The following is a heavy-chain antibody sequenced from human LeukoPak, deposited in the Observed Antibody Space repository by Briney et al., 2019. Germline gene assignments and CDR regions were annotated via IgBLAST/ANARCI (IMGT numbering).Heavy chain of an antibody. D-gene: IGHD4-17*01. CDR2: IYYSGST. Sequence: SETLSLTCTVSGGSISSYYWSWIRQPPGKGLEWIGYIYYSGSTNYNPSLKSRVTISVDTSKNQFSLKLSSVTAADTAVYYCAREGLTTVTTFDASDIWGQGTMVTVSS. J-gene: IGHJ3*02. V-gene: IGHV4-59*01. CDR3: AREGLTTVTTFDASDI. CDR1: GGSISSYY.